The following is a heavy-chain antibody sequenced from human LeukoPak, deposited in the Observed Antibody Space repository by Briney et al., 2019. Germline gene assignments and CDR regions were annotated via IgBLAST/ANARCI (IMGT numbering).Heavy chain of an antibody. V-gene: IGHV1-18*04. J-gene: IGHJ4*02. Sequence: EASVKVSCKASGYTFTSYGISWVRQAPGQGLEWMGWISAYNGNTNYAQKLRGRVTMTTDTSTSTAYMELRSLRSDDTAVYYCARVRVVPAANYFDYWGQGTLVTVSS. CDR1: GYTFTSYG. CDR2: ISAYNGNT. D-gene: IGHD2-2*01. CDR3: ARVRVVPAANYFDY.